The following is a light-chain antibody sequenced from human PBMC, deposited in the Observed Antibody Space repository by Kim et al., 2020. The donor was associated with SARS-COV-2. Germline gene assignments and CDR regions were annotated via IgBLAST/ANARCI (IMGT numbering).Light chain of an antibody. Sequence: YPGERATLSCRASQSVSSYLAWYQQKPGQAPRLLIYDASNRATGIPARFSGSGSGTDFTLTTSSLEPEDFAVYYCQQRSNWPRELTFGGGTKLEI. CDR1: QSVSSY. J-gene: IGKJ4*01. CDR3: QQRSNWPRELT. V-gene: IGKV3-11*01. CDR2: DAS.